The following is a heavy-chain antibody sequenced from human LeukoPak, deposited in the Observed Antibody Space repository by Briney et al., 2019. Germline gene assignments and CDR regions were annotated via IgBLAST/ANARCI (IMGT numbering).Heavy chain of an antibody. CDR3: ARLIAADGYKWFDP. V-gene: IGHV5-51*01. J-gene: IGHJ5*02. CDR1: GYSFTSYW. D-gene: IGHD6-25*01. Sequence: GESLKISCKGSGYSFTSYWIGWVRQMPGKGLEWMGIIYPGDSDTRYSPSFQGQVTISADKSINTAYLQWSSLKASDTAIYFCARLIAADGYKWFDPWGQGTLVTVSS. CDR2: IYPGDSDT.